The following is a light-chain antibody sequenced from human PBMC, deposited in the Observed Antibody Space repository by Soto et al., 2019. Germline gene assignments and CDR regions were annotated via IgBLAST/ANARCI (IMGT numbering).Light chain of an antibody. Sequence: QSVLTQPPSVSGAPGQRVTISCTGSSSNIGAGYHVHWYQHLPGPAPKLLIYGNSNRPSGVPDRFTGSKSGTSASLAITGLQPEDERDYYCHSSDCTLSARVFGGGTKLTVL. V-gene: IGLV1-40*01. CDR1: SSNIGAGYH. J-gene: IGLJ3*02. CDR2: GNS. CDR3: HSSDCTLSARV.